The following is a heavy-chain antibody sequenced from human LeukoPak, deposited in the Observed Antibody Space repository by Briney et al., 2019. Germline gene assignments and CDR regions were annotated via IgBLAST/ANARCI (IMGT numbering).Heavy chain of an antibody. Sequence: PGGSLRLSCAASGFTFSSYWMSWVRQAPGKGLEWVANIKQDGSEKYYVDSVKGRFTISRDNAKNSLYLQMNSLSAEDTAVYYCARGEYGSGSYHIDYWGQGTLVTVSS. V-gene: IGHV3-7*01. CDR2: IKQDGSEK. D-gene: IGHD3-10*01. CDR1: GFTFSSYW. J-gene: IGHJ4*02. CDR3: ARGEYGSGSYHIDY.